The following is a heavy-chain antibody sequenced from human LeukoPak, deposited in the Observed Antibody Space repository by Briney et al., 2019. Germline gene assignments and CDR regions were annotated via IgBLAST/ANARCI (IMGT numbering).Heavy chain of an antibody. Sequence: GGSLRLSCVGSGFTFNDHSMHWVRQVPGKGLEWVAFVSWDFGTYYIDSVEGRFTVSRDNNKASLYLQMNSLRAEDTALYYCAKTSSGWYMYYFDYWGQGTLVTVSS. CDR3: AKTSSGWYMYYFDY. D-gene: IGHD6-19*01. CDR2: VSWDFGT. CDR1: GFTFNDHS. V-gene: IGHV3-43*01. J-gene: IGHJ4*02.